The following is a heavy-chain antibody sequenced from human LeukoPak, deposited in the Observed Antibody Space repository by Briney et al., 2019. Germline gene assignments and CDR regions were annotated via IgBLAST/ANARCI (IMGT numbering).Heavy chain of an antibody. Sequence: GGSLRLSCAASGFTFNNYNINWVRQAPGKGLEWVSSSSSTSSYTYYADSVRGRFTISRDNAKNSLYLQMTSLRAEDTAVYYCARNTSCHGEWCYYMDVWGKGTTVTVSS. CDR1: GFTFNNYN. J-gene: IGHJ6*03. CDR3: ARNTSCHGEWCYYMDV. D-gene: IGHD2-2*01. CDR2: SSSTSSYT. V-gene: IGHV3-21*01.